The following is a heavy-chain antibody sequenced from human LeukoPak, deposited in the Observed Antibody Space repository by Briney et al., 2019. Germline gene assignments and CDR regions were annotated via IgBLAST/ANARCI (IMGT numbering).Heavy chain of an antibody. CDR1: GGTFSSYA. V-gene: IGHV1-2*02. CDR2: INPNSGGT. J-gene: IGHJ4*02. D-gene: IGHD6-6*01. CDR3: ARAGSSPYYFDY. Sequence: GASVKVSCKASGGTFSSYAISWVRQAPGQGLEWMGGINPNSGGTNYAQKFQGRVTMTRDTSISTAYMELSRLRSDDTAVYYCARAGSSPYYFDYWGQGTLVTVSS.